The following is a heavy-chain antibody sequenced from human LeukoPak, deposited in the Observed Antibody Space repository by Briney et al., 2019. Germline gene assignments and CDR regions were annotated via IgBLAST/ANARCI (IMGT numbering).Heavy chain of an antibody. CDR2: IYPGDSAT. CDR1: GYSFTNYW. D-gene: IGHD2-21*02. Sequence: GESLKISCKGSGYSFTNYWIGWVRQMPGKGLELMGVIYPGDSATRYSPSFQGQVAISVDKSIRTTYLQWSSLKASDIAMYYCARLPYCGGDCYPNWFDTWGQGTLVTVSS. J-gene: IGHJ5*02. CDR3: ARLPYCGGDCYPNWFDT. V-gene: IGHV5-51*01.